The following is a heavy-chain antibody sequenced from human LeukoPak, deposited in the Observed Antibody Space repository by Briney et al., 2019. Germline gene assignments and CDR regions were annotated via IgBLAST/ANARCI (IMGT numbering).Heavy chain of an antibody. V-gene: IGHV4-59*04. D-gene: IGHD3-22*01. J-gene: IGHJ4*02. Sequence: SETLSLTCTVSGGSISSYYWSWIRQPPGKGLEWIGYIYYSGSTYYNPSLKSRVTISVDTSKNQFSLKLSSVTAADTAVYYCARLSSGYLSASYFDYWGQGTLVTVSS. CDR1: GGSISSYY. CDR3: ARLSSGYLSASYFDY. CDR2: IYYSGST.